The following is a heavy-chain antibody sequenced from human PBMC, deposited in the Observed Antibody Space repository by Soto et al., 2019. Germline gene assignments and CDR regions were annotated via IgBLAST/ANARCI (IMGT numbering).Heavy chain of an antibody. V-gene: IGHV3-15*07. CDR2: IKSRALGGTT. J-gene: IGHJ4*01. CDR3: TTDSYSPIVEVRFDY. Sequence: EVQLVESGGGLVKPGGSLTLSCAASDFAFSSAWINWVRQAPGKGLEWVGRIKSRALGGTTDFAAPVRGRFAITRDDSRNMVYMQMNNLNTEDTAVYYCTTDSYSPIVEVRFDYWGHGTLVTVSS. D-gene: IGHD1-26*01. CDR1: DFAFSSAW.